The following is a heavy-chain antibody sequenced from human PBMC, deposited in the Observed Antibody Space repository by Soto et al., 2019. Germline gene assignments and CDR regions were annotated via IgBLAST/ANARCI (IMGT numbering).Heavy chain of an antibody. CDR2: INAGNGNT. D-gene: IGHD6-25*01. CDR3: ARDDAWGYSICYYGLDN. V-gene: IGHV1-3*01. Sequence: ASVKVSCKASGYTFTSYAMHWVRQAPGQRLEWMGWINAGNGNTKYSQKFQGRVTITRDTSASTAYMELSSLRSEDTAVYYCARDDAWGYSICYYGLDNWGQGTLVTVSS. CDR1: GYTFTSYA. J-gene: IGHJ4*02.